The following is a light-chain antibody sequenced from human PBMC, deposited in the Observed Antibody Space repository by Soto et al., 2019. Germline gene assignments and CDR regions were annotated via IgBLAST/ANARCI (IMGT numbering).Light chain of an antibody. V-gene: IGLV2-23*01. Sequence: QSALTQPASVSGSPGLSITISCTGTSSDVGSYNLVSWYQQHPGKAPKLMIYEGSKRPSGVSNRFSGSKSGNTASLTISGLQAEDEADYYCCSYAGSSTLGVFGGGTKLTVL. J-gene: IGLJ2*01. CDR3: CSYAGSSTLGV. CDR1: SSDVGSYNL. CDR2: EGS.